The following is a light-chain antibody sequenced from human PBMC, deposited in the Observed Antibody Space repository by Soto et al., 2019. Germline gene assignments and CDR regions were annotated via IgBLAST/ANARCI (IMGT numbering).Light chain of an antibody. CDR1: PGIDNY. CDR2: TAS. J-gene: IGKJ1*01. CDR3: QKYNSVPQT. Sequence: DIQMTQSPSSLSASVGDRVTITCRASPGIDNYLAWYQQKPGEVPKLLIYTASTLQSGVPSRFSGSGSGTDFTLTISSLQHEDVATYYCQKYNSVPQTFGQGTKVEIK. V-gene: IGKV1-27*01.